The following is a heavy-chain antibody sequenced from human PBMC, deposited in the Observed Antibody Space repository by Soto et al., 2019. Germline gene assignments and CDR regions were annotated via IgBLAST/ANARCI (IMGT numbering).Heavy chain of an antibody. Sequence: QVQLVESGGGLVEPVGALSLSCAASGFSGGDNYMTWIRHAPGKGLEWLSYSSSSGGYTNYADSVKGRFTISRDNAKNPLYLQMDSLRAEDTAVYFCARYSGRRHVFTFDYGLDVWGQGTTVTVSS. CDR3: ARYSGRRHVFTFDYGLDV. D-gene: IGHD3-16*01. CDR1: GFSGGDNY. V-gene: IGHV3-11*06. J-gene: IGHJ6*02. CDR2: SSSSGGYT.